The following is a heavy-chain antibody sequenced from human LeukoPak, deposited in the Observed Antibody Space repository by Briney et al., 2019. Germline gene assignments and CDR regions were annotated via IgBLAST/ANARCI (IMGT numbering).Heavy chain of an antibody. V-gene: IGHV3-30-3*01. CDR3: ARSPNAGWLNWFDP. CDR1: GFTFSSYA. D-gene: IGHD6-19*01. Sequence: GRSLRLSCAASGFTFSSYAMHWVRQAPVKGLEWVAVISYDGSNKYYADSVKGRFTISRDNSKNTLYLQMNSLRAEDTAVYYCARSPNAGWLNWFDPWGQGTLVTVSS. J-gene: IGHJ5*02. CDR2: ISYDGSNK.